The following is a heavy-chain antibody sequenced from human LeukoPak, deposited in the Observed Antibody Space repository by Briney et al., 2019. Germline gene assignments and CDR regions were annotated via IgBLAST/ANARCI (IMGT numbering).Heavy chain of an antibody. V-gene: IGHV1-8*01. CDR3: ARGPLSYSSGWHPIGWFDP. J-gene: IGHJ5*02. CDR1: GYTFTSYD. Sequence: ASVKVSCKASGYTFTSYDINWVRQATGQGLEWMGWMNPNSGNTGYAQKFQGRVTMTRNTSISTAYMELSSLRSEDTAVYYCARGPLSYSSGWHPIGWFDPWGQGTLVTVSS. CDR2: MNPNSGNT. D-gene: IGHD6-19*01.